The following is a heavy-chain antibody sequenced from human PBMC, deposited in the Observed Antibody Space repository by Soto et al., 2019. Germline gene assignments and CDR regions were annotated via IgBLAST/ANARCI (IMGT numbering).Heavy chain of an antibody. V-gene: IGHV4-59*08. CDR1: GGSIDSYY. D-gene: IGHD3-22*01. CDR3: ARLGGYYQSLDT. J-gene: IGHJ5*02. CDR2: VYYTGTT. Sequence: SETLSLTCTVSGGSIDSYYWTWIRQPPGKGLEWIGYVYYTGTTTYSPSLKSRVTISVDTSMNQISLRLSSVTAADTAFYYCARLGGYYQSLDTWGQGTLVTVSS.